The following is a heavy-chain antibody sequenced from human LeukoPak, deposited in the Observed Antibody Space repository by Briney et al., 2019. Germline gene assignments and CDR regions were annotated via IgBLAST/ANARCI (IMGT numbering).Heavy chain of an antibody. Sequence: PGGSLRLSCAASGFTFSSYWMNWVRQAPGKGLEWVANIKQDGSEKSYLDSVKGRFTISRDNAKNSLYLQMNSLRAEDTAVYYCARSAVYCSSTSCYFYYFDYWGQGTLVTVSS. CDR2: IKQDGSEK. CDR1: GFTFSSYW. D-gene: IGHD2-2*01. V-gene: IGHV3-7*01. J-gene: IGHJ4*02. CDR3: ARSAVYCSSTSCYFYYFDY.